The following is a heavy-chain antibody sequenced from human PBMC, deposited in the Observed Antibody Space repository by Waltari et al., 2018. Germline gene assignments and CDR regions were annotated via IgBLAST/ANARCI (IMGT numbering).Heavy chain of an antibody. D-gene: IGHD3-22*01. Sequence: EVQLVESGGGLVQPGGSLRLSCAASGFTVSSNYMSWVRQAPGKGLEGVSVIYSGGSTYYADSVKGRFTISRDNSKNTLYLQMNSLRAEDTAVYYCARVSYNWNDAYYYDSSGVDAFDIWGQGTMVTVSS. CDR2: IYSGGST. J-gene: IGHJ3*02. V-gene: IGHV3-66*02. CDR1: GFTVSSNY. CDR3: ARVSYNWNDAYYYDSSGVDAFDI.